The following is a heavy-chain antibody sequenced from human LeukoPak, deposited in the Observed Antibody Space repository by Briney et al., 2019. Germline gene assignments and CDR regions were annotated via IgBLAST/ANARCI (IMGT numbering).Heavy chain of an antibody. CDR2: IYYSGST. V-gene: IGHV4-59*08. CDR1: GGSISSYY. CDR3: ARGDGYTIDY. J-gene: IGHJ4*02. D-gene: IGHD5-24*01. Sequence: SETLSLTCTVSGGSISSYYWSWIRQPPGKGLKWIGYIYYSGSTNYNPSLKSRVTISVDTSKNQFSLKLSSVTAADTAVYYCARGDGYTIDYWGQGTLVTVSS.